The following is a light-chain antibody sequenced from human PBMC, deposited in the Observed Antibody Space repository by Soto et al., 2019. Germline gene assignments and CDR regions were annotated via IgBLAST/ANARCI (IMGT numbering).Light chain of an antibody. CDR3: QQANRFPLT. CDR2: AAS. Sequence: DIQMTQSTSAVSASVGDRVTITCRAWQVISSWLAWYQENPGKAPKLLISAASSLQSGVPSRFSGSGSGTDFTLTISSLQPEDFATYYCQQANRFPLTFGGGTKVEIK. J-gene: IGKJ4*01. CDR1: QVISSW. V-gene: IGKV1-12*01.